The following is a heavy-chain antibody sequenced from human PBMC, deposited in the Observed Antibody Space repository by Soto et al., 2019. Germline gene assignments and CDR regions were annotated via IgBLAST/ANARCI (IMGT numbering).Heavy chain of an antibody. Sequence: NPGGSLRLSCAASGFTFSNAWMSWVRQAPGKGLEWVGRIKSKTDGGTTDYAAPVKGRFTISRDDSKNTLYLQMNSLKTEDTAVYYCTTCSTSCLTYGMDVWGQGTTVTVSS. CDR2: IKSKTDGGTT. J-gene: IGHJ6*02. D-gene: IGHD2-2*01. V-gene: IGHV3-15*01. CDR1: GFTFSNAW. CDR3: TTCSTSCLTYGMDV.